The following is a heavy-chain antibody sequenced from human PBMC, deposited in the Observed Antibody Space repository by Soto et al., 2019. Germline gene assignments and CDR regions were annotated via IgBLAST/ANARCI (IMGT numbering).Heavy chain of an antibody. D-gene: IGHD6-19*01. J-gene: IGHJ6*02. V-gene: IGHV5-51*01. CDR2: IYPGDSDT. Sequence: GESLKISCKGSGYSFTSYWIGWVRQMPGKGLEWMGIIYPGDSDTRSSPSFQGQVTISADKSISTAYLQWSSLKASDTVMYYCARLGAIAVAGNYYGMDVWGQGTTVTVSS. CDR3: ARLGAIAVAGNYYGMDV. CDR1: GYSFTSYW.